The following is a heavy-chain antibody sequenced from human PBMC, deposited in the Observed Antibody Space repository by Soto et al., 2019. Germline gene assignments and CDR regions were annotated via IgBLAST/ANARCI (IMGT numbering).Heavy chain of an antibody. Sequence: QVQLQESGPGLVKPSETLSLTCTVSGGSINNYYWSWIRQPPGKGLEWVAYIYYNGSTSYSPSLKSRVTISLATSKNQFSLKLSSVTAADTAVYYCARLVSGGTYYYYYHMDVWGKGTAVTVSS. CDR3: ARLVSGGTYYYYYHMDV. D-gene: IGHD2-8*01. V-gene: IGHV4-59*01. J-gene: IGHJ6*03. CDR1: GGSINNYY. CDR2: IYYNGST.